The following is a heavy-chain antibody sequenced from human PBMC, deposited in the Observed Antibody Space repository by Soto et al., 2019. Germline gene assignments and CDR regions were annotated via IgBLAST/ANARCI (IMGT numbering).Heavy chain of an antibody. CDR2: ISRDGGTK. J-gene: IGHJ4*02. CDR3: TGEVASGY. Sequence: QVQLVESGGGVVQPGRSLRLSRAVSGFTVSTYGMHWVRQAPGKGLEWVAVISRDGGTKYYADSVKGRFTISRDNSRNTLFLEMNSLRGDDMAVYYCTGEVASGYWGQGTLVTVFS. D-gene: IGHD2-8*02. CDR1: GFTVSTYG. V-gene: IGHV3-30*03.